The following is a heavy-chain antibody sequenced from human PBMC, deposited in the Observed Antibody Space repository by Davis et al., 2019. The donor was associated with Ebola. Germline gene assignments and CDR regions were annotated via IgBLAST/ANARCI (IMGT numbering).Heavy chain of an antibody. V-gene: IGHV3-30*03. CDR1: VITFSSYA. Sequence: GESLKISCADSVITFSSYAMTWVRQAPGKGLEWVAVISYDGSNKYYADSVKGRFTISRDNSKNTLYLQMNSLRAEDTAIYYCEQGERWGQGTRITVSS. D-gene: IGHD1-26*01. J-gene: IGHJ4*02. CDR3: EQGER. CDR2: ISYDGSNK.